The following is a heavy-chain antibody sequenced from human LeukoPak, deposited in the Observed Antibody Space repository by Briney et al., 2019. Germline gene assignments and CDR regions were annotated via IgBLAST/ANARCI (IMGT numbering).Heavy chain of an antibody. V-gene: IGHV4-59*01. Sequence: SETLSLTCTVSGGSISSYYWSWIRQPPGKGLEWIGDVSYSGGTNYSPSLKSRVSILLDTSKKEFSLKLSSVTAADTAVYCARTLRGLYYGSGSLDYWGQGTLVAVSS. CDR3: ARTLRGLYYGSGSLDY. J-gene: IGHJ4*02. CDR2: VSYSGGT. CDR1: GGSISSYY. D-gene: IGHD3-10*01.